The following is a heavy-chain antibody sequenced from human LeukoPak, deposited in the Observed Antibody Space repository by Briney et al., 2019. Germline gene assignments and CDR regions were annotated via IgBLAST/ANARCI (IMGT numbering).Heavy chain of an antibody. Sequence: SETLSLTCAFYGGSLSDYYWSWIRQPPGKGLEWIGEIHPSGITNYNPSLKSRINIAADTSKNQFFLKLSSVTAADTAVYYCAREVVDYWGQGTLFTVSS. CDR3: AREVVDY. D-gene: IGHD2-15*01. CDR1: GGSLSDYY. V-gene: IGHV4-34*01. CDR2: IHPSGIT. J-gene: IGHJ4*02.